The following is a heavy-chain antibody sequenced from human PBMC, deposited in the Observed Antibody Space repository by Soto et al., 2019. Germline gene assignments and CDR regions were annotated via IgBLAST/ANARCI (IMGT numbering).Heavy chain of an antibody. V-gene: IGHV5-51*01. D-gene: IGHD3-16*01. CDR2: IYPGDSDT. J-gene: IGHJ3*02. Sequence: SSRGAGYSFTSYWIGRISQMPGKGLEWMGIIYPGDSDTRYSPSFQGQVTISADKSISTAYLQWSSLKASDTAMYYCARPVLAGLRYAFDIWGQGTMVNVSS. CDR1: GYSFTSYW. CDR3: ARPVLAGLRYAFDI.